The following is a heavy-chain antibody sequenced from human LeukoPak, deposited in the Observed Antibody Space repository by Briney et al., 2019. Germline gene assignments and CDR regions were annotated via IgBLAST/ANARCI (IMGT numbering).Heavy chain of an antibody. V-gene: IGHV3-48*03. CDR3: ARGRRWGAFFDY. CDR1: GFTFSSYE. Sequence: GGSLRLSCAASGFTFSSYEMNWVRQAPGKGLEWVSYISSSGSTIYYADSVKGRFTISRDNAKNSLYLQMNSLRAEDTAVYHCARGRRWGAFFDYWGQGTLVTVSS. CDR2: ISSSGSTI. J-gene: IGHJ4*02. D-gene: IGHD5-24*01.